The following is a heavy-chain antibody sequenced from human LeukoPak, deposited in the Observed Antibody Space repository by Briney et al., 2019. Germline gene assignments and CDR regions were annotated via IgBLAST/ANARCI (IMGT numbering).Heavy chain of an antibody. CDR2: INRDGSST. CDR1: GFTFSSYW. CDR3: ARDRAFSYDSSGYFPIDY. D-gene: IGHD3-22*01. V-gene: IGHV3-74*01. J-gene: IGHJ4*02. Sequence: GGSLRLSCAASGFTFSSYWMHWVRQVPGKGLVWVSRINRDGSSTTYADSVKGRFTISRDNAKNTLYLRMNSLRAEDTAVYYCARDRAFSYDSSGYFPIDYWGQGTLVTVSS.